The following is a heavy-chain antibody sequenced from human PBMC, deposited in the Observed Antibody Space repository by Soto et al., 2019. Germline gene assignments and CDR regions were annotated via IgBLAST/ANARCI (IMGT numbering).Heavy chain of an antibody. V-gene: IGHV4-31*03. J-gene: IGHJ6*02. CDR2: IYYSGST. CDR1: GGSISSGGYY. CDR3: ARDGGYGSGSYGTNYYYYGMDV. Sequence: SETLSLTCTVSGGSISSGGYYWSWIRQHPGKGLEWIGYIYYSGSTYYNPSLKGRVTISVDTSKNQFSLKLSSVTAADTAVYYCARDGGYGSGSYGTNYYYYGMDVWGQGTTVTVSS. D-gene: IGHD3-10*01.